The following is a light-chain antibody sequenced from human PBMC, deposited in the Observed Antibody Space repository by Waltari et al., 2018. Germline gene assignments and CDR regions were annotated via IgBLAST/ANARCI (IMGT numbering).Light chain of an antibody. CDR1: QGISSY. J-gene: IGKJ3*01. CDR3: QQLNSYPRT. CDR2: AAS. Sequence: DIQLTQSPSFLSASVGDRVPITCRASQGISSYLAWYQQKPGKAPKLLIYAASTLQSGVPSRFSGSGSGTEFTLTISSLQPEDFAIYYCQQLNSYPRTFGPGTKVDIK. V-gene: IGKV1-9*01.